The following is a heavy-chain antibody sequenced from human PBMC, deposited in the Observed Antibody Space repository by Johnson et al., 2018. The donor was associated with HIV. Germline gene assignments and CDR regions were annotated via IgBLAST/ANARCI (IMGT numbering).Heavy chain of an antibody. J-gene: IGHJ3*02. CDR2: IKQDGSEK. Sequence: VQLVESGGGLVQPGGSLRLSCAASGFTFSSYCMSWVRQAPGKGLEWVADIKQDGSEKYYVDSVKGRFTISSDNSKNTLYLQMNSLRAEDTAECYCAGCRDCDGSSDQGAFDIWGQGTMVTVSS. CDR3: AGCRDCDGSSDQGAFDI. V-gene: IGHV3-7*01. CDR1: GFTFSSYC. D-gene: IGHD3-22*01.